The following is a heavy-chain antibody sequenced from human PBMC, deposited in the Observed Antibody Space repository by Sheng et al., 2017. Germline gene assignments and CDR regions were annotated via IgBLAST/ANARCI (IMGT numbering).Heavy chain of an antibody. CDR3: ARDKSTVVPAEKFDY. D-gene: IGHD4-17*01. J-gene: IGHJ4*02. Sequence: VSLVESGGGVVQPGKSLRLSCATSGFTFSSYPMHWVRQAPGKGLVWVSRINSDGSSTTYADSVKGRFTISRDNSKNTLYLQMNSLRAEDTAVYYCARDKSTVVPAEKFDYWGQGTLVTVSS. CDR1: GFTFSSYP. CDR2: INSDGSST. V-gene: IGHV3-74*01.